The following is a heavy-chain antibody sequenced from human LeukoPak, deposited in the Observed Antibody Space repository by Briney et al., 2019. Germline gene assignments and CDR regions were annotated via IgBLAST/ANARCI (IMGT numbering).Heavy chain of an antibody. D-gene: IGHD6-13*01. J-gene: IGHJ6*02. CDR1: GFTFSSYA. Sequence: GGSLRLSCAASGFTFSSYAMHWVRQAPGKGLEWVAVISYDGSNKYYADSVKGRFTISRDNSKNTLYLQMNSLRAEDTAVYYCARGQSHSSSWYQPRDYYYGMDVWGQGTTVTVSS. CDR2: ISYDGSNK. CDR3: ARGQSHSSSWYQPRDYYYGMDV. V-gene: IGHV3-30-3*01.